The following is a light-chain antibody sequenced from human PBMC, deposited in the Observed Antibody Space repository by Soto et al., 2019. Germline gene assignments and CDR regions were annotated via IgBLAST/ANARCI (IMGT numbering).Light chain of an antibody. Sequence: EIVMTQSPATLSVSPGERATLSCRVSQSVSTNLAWYQQKPGQAPRLLIYGASSRATGIPDRFSGSGSGTDFTLTISCLQSEDFATYYCQQYYSYPRTFGQGTKVDIK. CDR2: GAS. V-gene: IGKV3D-15*01. J-gene: IGKJ1*01. CDR1: QSVSTN. CDR3: QQYYSYPRT.